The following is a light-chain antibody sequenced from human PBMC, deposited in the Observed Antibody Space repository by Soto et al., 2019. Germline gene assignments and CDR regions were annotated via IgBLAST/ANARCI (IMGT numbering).Light chain of an antibody. Sequence: EIVLTQSPGTLSLSPGERAALSCTASQSVSSSYIAWEQQKPGQAPRLLIYGASSRATSIPDRFSGSGSGTDFTLTISRLEPEDFAVYYCQQYGSSPWTFGQGTKVEIK. V-gene: IGKV3-20*01. CDR3: QQYGSSPWT. J-gene: IGKJ1*01. CDR2: GAS. CDR1: QSVSSSY.